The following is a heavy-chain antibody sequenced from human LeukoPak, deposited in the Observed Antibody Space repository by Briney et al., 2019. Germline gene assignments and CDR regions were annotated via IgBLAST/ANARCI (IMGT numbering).Heavy chain of an antibody. J-gene: IGHJ4*02. CDR2: ISYDGSNK. V-gene: IGHV3-30-3*01. CDR3: ARGYCSSTRCHFDY. CDR1: GFTFSSYA. Sequence: PGGSLRLSCAGSGFTFSSYAMHWVRQAPGKGLEWVAVISYDGSNKYYADSVKGRFTISRDNSKNTLYLQMNSLRAEDTAVYYCARGYCSSTRCHFDYWGQGTLVTVSS. D-gene: IGHD2-2*01.